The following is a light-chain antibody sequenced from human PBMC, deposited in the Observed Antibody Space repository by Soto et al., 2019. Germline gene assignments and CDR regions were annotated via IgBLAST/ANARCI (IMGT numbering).Light chain of an antibody. J-gene: IGKJ1*01. Sequence: DIQMTQSPSTLSASLGDRVTITCRASQSISNWLAWYQQKPGEAPKLLIYNASNLENGVPSRFSGSGSGTEFTLTISSLQPDDFATYYCQQYNSYWTFGQGTKVDIK. V-gene: IGKV1-5*03. CDR2: NAS. CDR3: QQYNSYWT. CDR1: QSISNW.